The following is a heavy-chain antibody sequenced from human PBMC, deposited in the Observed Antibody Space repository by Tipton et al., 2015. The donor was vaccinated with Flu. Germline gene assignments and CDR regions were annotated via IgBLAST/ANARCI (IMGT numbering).Heavy chain of an antibody. CDR1: GFTFSSYG. D-gene: IGHD2-15*01. CDR2: IWYDGSNK. V-gene: IGHV3-33*01. Sequence: SLRLSCAASGFTFSSYGMHWVRQAPGKGLEWVAVIWYDGSNKYYADSVKGRFTISRDNSKNTLYLQMNSLRAEDTAVYYCARDFEYCSGGSCYPPNWFDPWGQGTLVTVSS. CDR3: ARDFEYCSGGSCYPPNWFDP. J-gene: IGHJ5*02.